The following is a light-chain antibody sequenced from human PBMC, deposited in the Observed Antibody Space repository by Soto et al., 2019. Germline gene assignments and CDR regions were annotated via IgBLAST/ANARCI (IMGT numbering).Light chain of an antibody. V-gene: IGLV3-1*01. Sequence: YELTQPPSVSVSPGQTASITCSGDKLGDKYACWYQQKPGQSPVLVIYQDNKRPSGIPERFSGSNSENTATLTISGTQAMDEADYYCQAWDSSSVVFGGGTKVTVL. CDR2: QDN. CDR1: KLGDKY. CDR3: QAWDSSSVV. J-gene: IGLJ2*01.